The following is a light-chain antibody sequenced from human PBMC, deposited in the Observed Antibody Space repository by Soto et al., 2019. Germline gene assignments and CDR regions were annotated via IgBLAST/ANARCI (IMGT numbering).Light chain of an antibody. CDR2: EVN. Sequence: QSALTQPASVSGSPGQSITISCTGTSSDIGRYNYVSWYQQYPGRAPRLMIYEVNNRPSGVSNRFSGSKSGNTASLTISGLPAEDEADYYCSSLRANRGVFGTGTKVTVL. CDR1: SSDIGRYNY. J-gene: IGLJ1*01. CDR3: SSLRANRGV. V-gene: IGLV2-14*01.